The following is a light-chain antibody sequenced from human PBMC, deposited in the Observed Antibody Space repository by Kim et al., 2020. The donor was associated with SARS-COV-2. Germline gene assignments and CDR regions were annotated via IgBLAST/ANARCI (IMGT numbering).Light chain of an antibody. V-gene: IGKV1-5*01. J-gene: IGKJ1*01. CDR2: EAF. Sequence: ASVGDRVSISCRASQSVSGWLAWYQQKPGRAPKVLIYEAFSLESGVPSRFSGSGSGTEFTLTISSLQPDDFATYYCQQYDNYPWTFGQGTKVDIK. CDR1: QSVSGW. CDR3: QQYDNYPWT.